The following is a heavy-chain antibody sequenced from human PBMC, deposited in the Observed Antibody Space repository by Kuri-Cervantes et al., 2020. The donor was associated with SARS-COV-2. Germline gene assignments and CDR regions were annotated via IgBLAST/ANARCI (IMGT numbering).Heavy chain of an antibody. J-gene: IGHJ4*02. CDR3: ARDRFDVLSGTTPFY. V-gene: IGHV3-30*04. CDR1: GFTFSTYA. D-gene: IGHD1-20*01. CDR2: ISYDGSFK. Sequence: GGSLRLSCAASGFTFSTYAIHWVRQAPGKGLEWVAFISYDGSFKNFADSVKGRFTISRDNSKNTVDLQINSLRTEDTAVYYCARDRFDVLSGTTPFYWGQGTLVTVSS.